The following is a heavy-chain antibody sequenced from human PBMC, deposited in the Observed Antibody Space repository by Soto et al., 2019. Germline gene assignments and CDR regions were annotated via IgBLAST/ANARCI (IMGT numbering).Heavy chain of an antibody. CDR2: ISGSGGIT. CDR3: AKSAMVRGGGWFDP. Sequence: EVQLLESGGGLVQPGGSLRLSCAASGFTFSSYAMSWVRQAPGKGLEWVSDISGSGGITYYADSVKGRFTISRDNSKNTLYLQMNRLRAEDTAVYYCAKSAMVRGGGWFDPWGQGTLVTVSS. J-gene: IGHJ5*02. CDR1: GFTFSSYA. V-gene: IGHV3-23*01. D-gene: IGHD3-10*01.